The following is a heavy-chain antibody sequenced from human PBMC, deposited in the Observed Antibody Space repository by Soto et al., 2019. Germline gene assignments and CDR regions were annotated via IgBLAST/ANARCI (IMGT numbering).Heavy chain of an antibody. D-gene: IGHD2-2*01. CDR3: ARDRYPCSSTSCYGDAFDI. J-gene: IGHJ3*02. CDR1: GYTFTSYY. V-gene: IGHV1-46*03. CDR2: INPSGGST. Sequence: SGEVSCKASGYTFTSYYMHWGRQAPGQGLEWMGVINPSGGSTSYAQKFQGRVTMTRDTSTSTVYMELSSLRSEDTAVYYCARDRYPCSSTSCYGDAFDIWGQGTMVTVSS.